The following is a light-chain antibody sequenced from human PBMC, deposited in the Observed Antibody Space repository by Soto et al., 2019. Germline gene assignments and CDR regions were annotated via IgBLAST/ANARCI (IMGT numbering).Light chain of an antibody. V-gene: IGLV2-23*01. CDR1: SSDVGSYNL. J-gene: IGLJ2*01. Sequence: QSALTQPASLSGSPGQSITISCNGTSSDVGSYNLVSWFQQHPGKAPKLMIYEGTKRPSGVSNRFSGSKSGNTASLTISGLQAEDEADYYCCSYARTSTLLFGGGTKLTVL. CDR2: EGT. CDR3: CSYARTSTLL.